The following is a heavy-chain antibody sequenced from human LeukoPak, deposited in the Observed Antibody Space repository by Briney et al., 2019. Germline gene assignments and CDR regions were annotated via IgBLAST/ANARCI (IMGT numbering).Heavy chain of an antibody. CDR1: GYTFTSYY. V-gene: IGHV1-46*01. D-gene: IGHD4-23*01. J-gene: IGHJ1*01. Sequence: ASVKVSCKASGYTFTSYYMHWVRQAPGQGLEWMGIINPSGGSASYAQKFQGRVTMTRDTSTSTVYMELSSLRSEDTAVYYCARVGRWKDFQHWGQGTLVTVSS. CDR3: ARVGRWKDFQH. CDR2: INPSGGSA.